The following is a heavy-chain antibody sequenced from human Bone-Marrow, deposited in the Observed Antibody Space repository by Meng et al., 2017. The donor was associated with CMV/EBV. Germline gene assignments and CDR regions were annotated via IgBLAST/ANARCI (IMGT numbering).Heavy chain of an antibody. D-gene: IGHD3-3*01. Sequence: GSLRLSCAVYGGSFSGYYWSWSRQPPGKGLEWIGEINHSGSTNYNPSLKSRVTISVDTSKNQFSLKLSSVTAADTAVYYCARSYYDFWSGYRNYGMDVWGQGNTVTVSS. CDR2: INHSGST. CDR1: GGSFSGYY. CDR3: ARSYYDFWSGYRNYGMDV. V-gene: IGHV4-34*01. J-gene: IGHJ6*02.